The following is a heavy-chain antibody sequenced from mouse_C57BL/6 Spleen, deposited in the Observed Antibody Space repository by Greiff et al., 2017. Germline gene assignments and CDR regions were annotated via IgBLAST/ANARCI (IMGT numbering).Heavy chain of an antibody. V-gene: IGHV2-5*01. Sequence: QVQLQQPGPGLVQPSQSLSITCTVSGFSLTSYGVHWVRQSPGKGLEWLGVIWRGGSTDYTATFMSRLSITKDNSNVQVFFKMNSLQADDTAIYYCAKGGNIGHYYAMDYWGQGTSVTVSS. CDR2: IWRGGST. D-gene: IGHD1-1*02. CDR3: AKGGNIGHYYAMDY. J-gene: IGHJ4*01. CDR1: GFSLTSYG.